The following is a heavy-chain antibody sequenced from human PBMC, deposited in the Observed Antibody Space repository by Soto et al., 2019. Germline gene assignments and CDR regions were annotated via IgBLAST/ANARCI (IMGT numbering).Heavy chain of an antibody. J-gene: IGHJ5*02. Sequence: SETLSLTCTVSGASMNSYHWSWIRQPAGKGLEWIGHIHSSGSTNYNPSLKSRVTMSVDTSKNQFSPRLMSLTAADTAVYYCARDQGVAAAGITWFDPWGQGSLVTVSS. D-gene: IGHD6-13*01. CDR1: GASMNSYH. V-gene: IGHV4-4*07. CDR3: ARDQGVAAAGITWFDP. CDR2: IHSSGST.